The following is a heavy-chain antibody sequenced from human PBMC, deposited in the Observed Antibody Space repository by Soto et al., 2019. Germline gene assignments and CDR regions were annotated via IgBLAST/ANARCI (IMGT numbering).Heavy chain of an antibody. V-gene: IGHV1-69*13. J-gene: IGHJ6*02. D-gene: IGHD2-15*01. Sequence: ASVKVSCKASGGTFYNYAVSWVRQAPGQGLEWMGGIIPMFETVNYAQRFQGRLTIAADESTSTAYMELTSLTSADTAIYFGARGLRTGNYGMDVWGQGTTVTVSS. CDR2: IIPMFETV. CDR1: GGTFYNYA. CDR3: ARGLRTGNYGMDV.